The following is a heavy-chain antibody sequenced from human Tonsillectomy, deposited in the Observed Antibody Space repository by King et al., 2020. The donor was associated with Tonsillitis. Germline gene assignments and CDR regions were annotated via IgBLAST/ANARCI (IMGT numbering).Heavy chain of an antibody. V-gene: IGHV3-11*05. D-gene: IGHD5-18*01. CDR1: GFTFSDYY. J-gene: IGHJ4*02. CDR3: ARDGTGYSYGSLDY. Sequence: HVQLVESGGGLVKPGGSLRLSCAASGFTFSDYYMSWIRQAPGKGLEWVAYISSSSSHTNHADSVKGRFTISRDNAKNSLYLQMTSLRADDTAVYYCARDGTGYSYGSLDYWGQGTLVTVSS. CDR2: ISSSSSHT.